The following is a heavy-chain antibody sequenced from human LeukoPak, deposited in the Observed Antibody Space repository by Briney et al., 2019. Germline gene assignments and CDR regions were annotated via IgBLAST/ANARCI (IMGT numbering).Heavy chain of an antibody. V-gene: IGHV4-31*03. J-gene: IGHJ4*02. CDR1: GGSMSSGGYY. D-gene: IGHD6-13*01. CDR3: ARGVSSSWNFDF. Sequence: SETLSLTCTASGGSMSSGGYYWSWIRQHPGKGLEWIGYIYYSGSTYYNPSLKSRLTISLDTSKNQFSLNLSSVTAADTAVYYCARGVSSSWNFDFWGQGSLVTVSS. CDR2: IYYSGST.